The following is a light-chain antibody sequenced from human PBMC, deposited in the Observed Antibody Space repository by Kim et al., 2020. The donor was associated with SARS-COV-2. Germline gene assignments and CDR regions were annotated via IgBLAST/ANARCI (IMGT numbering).Light chain of an antibody. V-gene: IGLV2-23*01. J-gene: IGLJ3*02. CDR3: CSYATGGTWV. Sequence: QSALTQPASVSGSPGQPITISCSGTNNDVGSHDLVSWYQHHPGTAPKLVIYGDNQRPSGVSSRFSGSKSGNTASLTISGLQPEDEADYYCCSYATGGTWVFGGGTQLTVL. CDR2: GDN. CDR1: NNDVGSHDL.